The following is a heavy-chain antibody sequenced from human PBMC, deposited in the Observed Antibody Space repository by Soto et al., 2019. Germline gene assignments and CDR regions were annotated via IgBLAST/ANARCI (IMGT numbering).Heavy chain of an antibody. J-gene: IGHJ4*02. Sequence: QVQLVQSGAEVKKPGASVKVSCKVSGYTLTEISMYWVRQAPGRGLEWMGGFDPEDGETSYAQKFQGRVTMTEDRSTDTAYMELSSLRSEDTAVYYCATDLSTITFGGVINDWGQGTLVTVSS. CDR2: FDPEDGET. CDR3: ATDLSTITFGGVIND. V-gene: IGHV1-24*01. D-gene: IGHD3-16*01. CDR1: GYTLTEIS.